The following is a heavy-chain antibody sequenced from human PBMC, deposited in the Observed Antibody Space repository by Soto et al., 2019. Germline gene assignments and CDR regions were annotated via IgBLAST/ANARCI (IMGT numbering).Heavy chain of an antibody. D-gene: IGHD4-17*01. V-gene: IGHV4-34*01. J-gene: IGHJ6*03. CDR2: INHSGST. CDR3: ARGQKGTVKVYYMDV. Sequence: SETLSLTCAVYGGSFSGYYWSWIRQPPGKGLEWIGEINHSGSTNYNPSLKSRVTISVDTSKNQFSLKLSSVTAADTAVYYCARGQKGTVKVYYMDVWGKGTTVTVSS. CDR1: GGSFSGYY.